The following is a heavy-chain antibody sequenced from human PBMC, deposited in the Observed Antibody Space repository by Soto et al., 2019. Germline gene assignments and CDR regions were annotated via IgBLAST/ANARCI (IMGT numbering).Heavy chain of an antibody. CDR1: GGSISSGGYY. Sequence: QVQLQESGPGLVKPSQTLSLTCTVSGGSISSGGYYWSWIRQHPGKGLEWIGYIYYSGSTYYNPSRKRRVTISVDTSKNQFSLKLSSVTAADTAVYYCARFPYYYDSSGYDNYYYYYGMDVWGQGTTVTVSS. V-gene: IGHV4-31*03. CDR3: ARFPYYYDSSGYDNYYYYYGMDV. D-gene: IGHD3-22*01. CDR2: IYYSGST. J-gene: IGHJ6*02.